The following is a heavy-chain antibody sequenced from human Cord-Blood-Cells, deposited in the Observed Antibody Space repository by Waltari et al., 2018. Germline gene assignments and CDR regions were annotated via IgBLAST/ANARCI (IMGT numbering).Heavy chain of an antibody. V-gene: IGHV4-61*01. CDR3: CGSYLRRSHFDY. CDR2: IYYSGST. Sequence: QVQLQESGPGLVKPSETLSLTCTVSGGSVSSGSYYWSWIRQPPGKGLEWIGYIYYSGSTNYHPSLKSRVTISVDTSKNQFSLKLSSVTAADTAVYYCCGSYLRRSHFDYWGQGTLVTVSS. D-gene: IGHD1-26*01. CDR1: GGSVSSGSYY. J-gene: IGHJ4*02.